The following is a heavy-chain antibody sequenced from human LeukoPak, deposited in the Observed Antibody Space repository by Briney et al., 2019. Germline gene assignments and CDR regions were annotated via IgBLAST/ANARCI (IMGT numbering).Heavy chain of an antibody. Sequence: PSETLSLTCAVYGGSFSGYYWSWIRRPPGKGLEWIGEINHSGSTNYNPSLKSRVTISVDTSKNQFSLKLSSVTAADTAVYYCARGRYCSSTSCYGMDYWGQGTLVTVSS. CDR3: ARGRYCSSTSCYGMDY. CDR1: GGSFSGYY. CDR2: INHSGST. J-gene: IGHJ4*02. V-gene: IGHV4-34*01. D-gene: IGHD2-2*01.